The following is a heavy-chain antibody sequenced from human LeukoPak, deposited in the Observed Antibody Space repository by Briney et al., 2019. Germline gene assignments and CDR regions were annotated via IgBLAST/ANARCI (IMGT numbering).Heavy chain of an antibody. CDR1: GYPFTNHG. V-gene: IGHV1-18*01. CDR3: ARDSQARDWFDP. Sequence: GASVKLSCKTSGYPFTNHGISWVRQAPGQGLEWMGRINTYTGNTDYAQSFQGRVTLTTETGTTTVYMELRSLRSEDTAVYYCARDSQARDWFDPWGQGTLVTVSS. CDR2: INTYTGNT. J-gene: IGHJ5*02.